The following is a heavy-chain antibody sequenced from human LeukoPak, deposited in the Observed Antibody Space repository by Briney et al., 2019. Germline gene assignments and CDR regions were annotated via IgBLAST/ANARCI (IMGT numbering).Heavy chain of an antibody. D-gene: IGHD6-13*01. Sequence: WGSLRLSCAASGFTVSSNYMSWVRQAPGKGLEWVSAISGSGGSTYYADSGKGRFTISRDNSQNTLYLQMNSLRAEDTAVYYCAKDLRYSSSWGQGTLVTVSS. V-gene: IGHV3-23*01. CDR3: AKDLRYSSS. J-gene: IGHJ4*02. CDR2: ISGSGGST. CDR1: GFTVSSNY.